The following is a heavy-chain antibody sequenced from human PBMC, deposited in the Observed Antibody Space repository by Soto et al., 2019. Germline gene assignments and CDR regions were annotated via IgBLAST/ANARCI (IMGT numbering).Heavy chain of an antibody. V-gene: IGHV3-48*01. CDR2: ISSSSSTI. CDR3: ARVPFIAAAGIAEYFQH. Sequence: PGGSLRLSCAASGFTFSSYSMNWVRQAPGKGLEWVPYISSSSSTIYYADSVKGRFTISRDNAKNSLYLQMNSLRAEDTAVYYCARVPFIAAAGIAEYFQHWGQGTLVTVSS. J-gene: IGHJ1*01. CDR1: GFTFSSYS. D-gene: IGHD6-13*01.